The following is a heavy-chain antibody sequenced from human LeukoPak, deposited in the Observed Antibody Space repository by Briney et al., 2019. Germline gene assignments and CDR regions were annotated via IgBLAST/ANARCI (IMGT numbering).Heavy chain of an antibody. D-gene: IGHD3-16*01. CDR1: GFTFSSYA. V-gene: IGHV3-23*01. Sequence: GGSLRLSCAASGFTFSSYAMSRVRQAPGKGVEWVSAISGSGGSTYYADSVKGRFTISRDNSKSTLYLQMNSLKAEDTAVYYCASNWAYDYVVQSYWGQGTLVTVSS. CDR3: ASNWAYDYVVQSY. J-gene: IGHJ4*02. CDR2: ISGSGGST.